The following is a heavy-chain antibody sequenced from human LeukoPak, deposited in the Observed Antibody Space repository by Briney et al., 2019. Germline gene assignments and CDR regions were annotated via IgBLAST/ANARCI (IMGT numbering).Heavy chain of an antibody. J-gene: IGHJ5*02. CDR2: INHSEDT. Sequence: PSETLSLTCTVYGGSFSDYYWSWIRQPPGKGLEWIGEINHSEDTNYNPSLKSRVTISVDTSKSQFSLNLTSVTAADTAVYFCARVLPPFRARRFISMMRGATTGPYIWFDPWGQGTLVTVSS. V-gene: IGHV4-34*01. CDR1: GGSFSDYY. D-gene: IGHD3-10*01. CDR3: ARVLPPFRARRFISMMRGATTGPYIWFDP.